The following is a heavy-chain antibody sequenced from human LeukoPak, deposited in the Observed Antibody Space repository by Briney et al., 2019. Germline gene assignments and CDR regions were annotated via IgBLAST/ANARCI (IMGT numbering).Heavy chain of an antibody. CDR1: GYTFTGYY. D-gene: IGHD2-2*01. CDR3: ARGRGTYCSSTSCYYYYYYGMDV. CDR2: INPNSGGT. J-gene: IGHJ6*04. Sequence: ASVKVSCKASGYTFTGYYMHWVRQAPGQGLEWMGWINPNSGGTNYAQKFQGWVTMTRDTSISTAYMELSRLGSDDTAVYYCARGRGTYCSSTSCYYYYYYGMDVWGKGTTVTVSS. V-gene: IGHV1-2*04.